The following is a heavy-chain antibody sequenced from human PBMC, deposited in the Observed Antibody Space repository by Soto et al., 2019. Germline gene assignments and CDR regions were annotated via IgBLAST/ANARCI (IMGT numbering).Heavy chain of an antibody. J-gene: IGHJ5*02. Sequence: ASVKVSCKASGYTFTSYYMHWVRQAPGQGLEWMGIINPSGGSTSYAQKFQGRVTMTRDTSTSTVYMELSSLRSEDTAVYYCAGSDFWSGYYVLDGLDPWGQGTLVTVS. V-gene: IGHV1-46*03. CDR2: INPSGGST. D-gene: IGHD3-3*01. CDR3: AGSDFWSGYYVLDGLDP. CDR1: GYTFTSYY.